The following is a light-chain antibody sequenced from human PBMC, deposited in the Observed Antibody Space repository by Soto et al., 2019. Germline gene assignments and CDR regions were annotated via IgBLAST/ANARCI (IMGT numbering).Light chain of an antibody. J-gene: IGKJ1*01. CDR2: KAS. CDR1: QSISSW. CDR3: QQYNDNWT. V-gene: IGKV1-5*03. Sequence: DIQMTQSPSTLSASVGDRVTITCRASQSISSWLAWYKQKPGKAPKLLIYKASSLESGVPSRFSGSGSGTEFTFAISSLQPDDSATYYCQQYNDNWTFGQGTKV.